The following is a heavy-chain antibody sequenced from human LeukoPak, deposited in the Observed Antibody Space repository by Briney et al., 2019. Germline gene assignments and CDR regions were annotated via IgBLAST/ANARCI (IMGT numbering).Heavy chain of an antibody. D-gene: IGHD2-21*02. CDR1: GGSISSSSYY. CDR2: IYYSGST. CDR3: ARGIVVVTAILDWYFDL. V-gene: IGHV4-39*07. J-gene: IGHJ2*01. Sequence: SETLSLTCTVSGGSISSSSYYWGWIRQPPGKGLEWIGSIYYSGSTYYNPSLKSRVTISVDTSKNQFSLKLSSVTAADTAVYYCARGIVVVTAILDWYFDLWGRGTLVTVSS.